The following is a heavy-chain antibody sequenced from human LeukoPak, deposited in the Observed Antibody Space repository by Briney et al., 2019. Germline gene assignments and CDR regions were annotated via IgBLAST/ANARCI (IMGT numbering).Heavy chain of an antibody. Sequence: GGSLRLSCAASGFTFSNAWTSWVRQAPGKGLEWISFVSISSGTIYYADSVNGRFRISRDNAKSSLDLEMNSLRAEDTAVYYCARAMSTFGGVRNYFDSWGQGTLVTVSS. D-gene: IGHD3-16*01. V-gene: IGHV3-48*04. J-gene: IGHJ4*02. CDR2: VSISSGTI. CDR1: GFTFSNAW. CDR3: ARAMSTFGGVRNYFDS.